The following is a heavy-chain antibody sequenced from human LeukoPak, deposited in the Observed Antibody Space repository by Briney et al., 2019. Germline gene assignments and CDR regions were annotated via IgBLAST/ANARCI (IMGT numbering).Heavy chain of an antibody. CDR1: GFTFDDYA. D-gene: IGHD2-2*01. CDR2: ISWNSGSI. V-gene: IGHV3-9*01. J-gene: IGHJ4*02. Sequence: GGSLRLSCAASGFTFDDYAMHWVRQAPGKGLEWVSGISWNSGSIGYADSVKGRFTISRDNAKNSLYLQMNSLRAEDTAMYYCLVAFDYWGQGTLVTVSS. CDR3: LVAFDY.